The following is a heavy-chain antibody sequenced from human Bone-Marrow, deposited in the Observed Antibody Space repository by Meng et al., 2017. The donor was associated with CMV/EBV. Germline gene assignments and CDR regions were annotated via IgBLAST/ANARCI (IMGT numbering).Heavy chain of an antibody. CDR1: GGSISSYY. CDR2: IYYSGST. D-gene: IGHD6-6*01. Sequence: GSLRLSCTVSGGSISSYYWSWIRQPPGKGLEWIGYIYYSGSTNYNPSLKSRVTISVDTSKNQFSLKLSSVTAADTAVYYCARVYRWQLVAVDAFDIWGQGTMVTVPS. V-gene: IGHV4-59*01. J-gene: IGHJ3*02. CDR3: ARVYRWQLVAVDAFDI.